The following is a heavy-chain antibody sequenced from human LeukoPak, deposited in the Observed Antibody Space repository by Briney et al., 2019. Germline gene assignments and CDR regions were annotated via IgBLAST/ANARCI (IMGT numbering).Heavy chain of an antibody. V-gene: IGHV3-49*04. CDR3: TRARGYSYGYGDY. CDR2: IGSNAYGGTT. J-gene: IGHJ4*02. CDR1: GFTFDDYA. Sequence: PGRSLRLSCTTSGFTFDDYAMSWVRQAPGKGLEWVGFIGSNAYGGTTEYAASVIGRFTISRDDSKSIAYLQVNSLKTEDTAVYYCTRARGYSYGYGDYWGPGTLVTVSS. D-gene: IGHD5-18*01.